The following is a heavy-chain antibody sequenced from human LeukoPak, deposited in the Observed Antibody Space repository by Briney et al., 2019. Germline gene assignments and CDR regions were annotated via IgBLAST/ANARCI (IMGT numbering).Heavy chain of an antibody. CDR1: GYSFTSYW. V-gene: IGHV5-51*01. Sequence: GESLKISCKGSGYSFTSYWIGWVRQIPGKGLEWMGIIYPGDSDTRYSPSFQGQVTISADKSISTAYLQWSSLRASDPAMYYCARGLDSSGWVYWGQGTLVTVSS. CDR3: ARGLDSSGWVY. CDR2: IYPGDSDT. D-gene: IGHD6-19*01. J-gene: IGHJ4*02.